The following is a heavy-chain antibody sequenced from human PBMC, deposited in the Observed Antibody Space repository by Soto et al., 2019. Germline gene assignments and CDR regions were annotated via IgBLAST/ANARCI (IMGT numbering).Heavy chain of an antibody. CDR1: GFAFSSYA. V-gene: IGHV3-30-3*01. CDR3: ARDQIPGPPDYCDY. Sequence: QVQLVESGGDVVQPGRSLRLSCAASGFAFSSYAMHWVRQAPGKGLEGVAVISYNGDTTYYAESVKGRFTISRDNSKNTLYLQMNSLRAEDTAVYYCARDQIPGPPDYCDYWGQGTLVTVSS. J-gene: IGHJ4*02. CDR2: ISYNGDTT.